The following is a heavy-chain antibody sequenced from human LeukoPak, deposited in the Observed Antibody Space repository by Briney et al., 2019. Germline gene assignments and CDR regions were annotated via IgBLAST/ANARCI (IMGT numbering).Heavy chain of an antibody. V-gene: IGHV4-31*03. CDR2: IYYSGST. CDR3: ARDRIAAAGPGPRYYYYYGMDV. Sequence: SETLSLTCTVSGGSISSGGYYWSWIRQHPGKGLEWIGYIYYSGSTYYNPSLKSRVTISVGTSKNQFSLKLSSVTAADTAVYYCARDRIAAAGPGPRYYYYYGMDVWGQGTTVTVSS. J-gene: IGHJ6*02. CDR1: GGSISSGGYY. D-gene: IGHD6-13*01.